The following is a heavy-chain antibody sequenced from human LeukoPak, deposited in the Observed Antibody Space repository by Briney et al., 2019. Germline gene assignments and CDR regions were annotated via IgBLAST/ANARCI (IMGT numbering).Heavy chain of an antibody. CDR3: ARGGAARPDY. CDR1: GFTFSSYS. J-gene: IGHJ4*02. Sequence: GGSLRLSCAASGFTFSSYSMNWVRQAPGKGLEWVSYISSSSSAIYYADSVRGRFTISRDNAKNSLYLQMNSLRPEDTAVYYCARGGAARPDYWGQGTLVTVSS. CDR2: ISSSSSAI. D-gene: IGHD6-6*01. V-gene: IGHV3-48*01.